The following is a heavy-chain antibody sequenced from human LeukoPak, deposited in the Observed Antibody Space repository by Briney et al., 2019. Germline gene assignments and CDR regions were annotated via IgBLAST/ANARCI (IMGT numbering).Heavy chain of an antibody. V-gene: IGHV4-61*02. CDR3: ARDTNIAARPYYYYYYMDV. CDR1: GGSISSGSYY. D-gene: IGHD6-6*01. Sequence: SETLSLTYTVSGGSISSGSYYWSWIRQPAGKGLEWIGRIYTSGSTNYNPSLKSRVTISVDTSKNQFSLKLSSVTAADTAVYYCARDTNIAARPYYYYYYMDVWGKGTTVTVSS. CDR2: IYTSGST. J-gene: IGHJ6*03.